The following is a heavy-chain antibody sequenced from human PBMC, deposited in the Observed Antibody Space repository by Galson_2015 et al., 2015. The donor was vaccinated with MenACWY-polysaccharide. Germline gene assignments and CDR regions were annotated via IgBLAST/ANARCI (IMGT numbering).Heavy chain of an antibody. CDR1: GLTLSDYG. Sequence: SLRLSCAASGLTLSDYGMHWVRQAPGKGLEWVAVIWHDGSKKFYVDSVKGRFTISRDNSKSTLSLQMNSLRAEDTAVYYCARDISSWYFDLWGRGTLVTVSS. CDR3: ARDISSWYFDL. CDR2: IWHDGSKK. V-gene: IGHV3-33*08. J-gene: IGHJ2*01.